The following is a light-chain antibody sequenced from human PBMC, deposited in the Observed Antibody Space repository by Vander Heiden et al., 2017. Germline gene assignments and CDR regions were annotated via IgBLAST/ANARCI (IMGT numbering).Light chain of an antibody. CDR3: QAWDSSTLYV. V-gene: IGLV3-1*01. Sequence: SYELTQPPSVSVSPGPTASITFSGDKSGYQYACWYQQKPGQSPVLVIYEDSKRPSGIPERVSGSNSGNTATLTISGTQAMDEADYYCQAWDSSTLYVFGTGTKVTVL. J-gene: IGLJ1*01. CDR2: EDS. CDR1: KSGYQY.